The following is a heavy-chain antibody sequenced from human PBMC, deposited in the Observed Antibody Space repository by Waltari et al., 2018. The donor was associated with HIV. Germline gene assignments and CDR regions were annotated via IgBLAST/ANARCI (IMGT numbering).Heavy chain of an antibody. Sequence: EVQLVESGGGLVQPGGSLRLSCAASGFPFGNHWRSWVRQAPGKGLEWVANIKRDGSEKYYVDSVKGRFTISRDTAKNSLSLQMNSLRAEDTAVYYCARAPYDSGNEYYFDHWGLGTLVTVSS. D-gene: IGHD3-10*01. V-gene: IGHV3-7*03. CDR2: IKRDGSEK. J-gene: IGHJ4*02. CDR1: GFPFGNHW. CDR3: ARAPYDSGNEYYFDH.